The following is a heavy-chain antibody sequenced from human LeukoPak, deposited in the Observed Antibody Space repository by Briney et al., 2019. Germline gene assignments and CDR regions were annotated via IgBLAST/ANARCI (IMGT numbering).Heavy chain of an antibody. V-gene: IGHV1-3*01. CDR3: ARGSGSGNNDY. CDR2: ISAGNGNT. CDR1: GYTFTNYA. J-gene: IGHJ4*02. D-gene: IGHD1-26*01. Sequence: GASVKVSCKASGYTFTNYAIHWVRQAPGQRLEWMGWISAGNGNTKYSQNFQGRVTFISNTSATTAFMELSSLRSEDAAVYYCARGSGSGNNDYWGQGTLVTVSS.